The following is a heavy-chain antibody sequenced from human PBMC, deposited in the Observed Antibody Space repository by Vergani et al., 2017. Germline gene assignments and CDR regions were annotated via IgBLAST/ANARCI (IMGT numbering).Heavy chain of an antibody. CDR2: INPSGGST. CDR3: ARVGYCSSTSCPIFDY. J-gene: IGHJ4*02. V-gene: IGHV1-46*03. Sequence: QVQLVKSGAEVKKPGASVKVSCKASGYTFTSYYMHWVRQAPGQGLEWMGIINPSGGSTSYAQKFQGRVTMTRDTSTSTVYMELSSLRSEDTAVYYCARVGYCSSTSCPIFDYWGQGTLVTVSS. D-gene: IGHD2-2*01. CDR1: GYTFTSYY.